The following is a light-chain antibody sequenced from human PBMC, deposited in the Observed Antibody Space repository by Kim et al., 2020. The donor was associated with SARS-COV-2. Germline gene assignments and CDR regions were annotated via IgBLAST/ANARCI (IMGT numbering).Light chain of an antibody. CDR3: HQYNSWPRT. CDR1: QTVGTK. CDR2: EAS. Sequence: GTPGERATLSCRPSQTVGTKLAWYQPKPGQAPRLLVYEASTRATGVPDRFSGTVSGSEFTLHISGLQSDDFAVYYCHQYNSWPRTFGQGTKVDIK. J-gene: IGKJ1*01. V-gene: IGKV3-15*01.